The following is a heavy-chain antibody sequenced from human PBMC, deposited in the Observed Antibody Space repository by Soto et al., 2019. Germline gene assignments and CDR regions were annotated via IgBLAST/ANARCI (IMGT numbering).Heavy chain of an antibody. Sequence: QVLLAQSGAEVQKHGASVKVSCKAFGYTFTSYYIQWVRQAPGQGLEWMGIIKPSGGYANYAQMLQGRVTMTRDTYTSTVYMDLSSLTSDDSAVYYCASEGPTYSSGRGAFDYWGRGTLVTVSS. J-gene: IGHJ4*02. CDR2: IKPSGGYA. CDR3: ASEGPTYSSGRGAFDY. D-gene: IGHD1-26*01. V-gene: IGHV1-46*04. CDR1: GYTFTSYY.